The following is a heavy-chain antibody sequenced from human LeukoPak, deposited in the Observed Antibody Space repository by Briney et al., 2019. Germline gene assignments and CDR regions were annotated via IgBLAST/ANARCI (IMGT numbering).Heavy chain of an antibody. V-gene: IGHV4-4*07. J-gene: IGHJ5*02. CDR3: ARECSSTSCYIRWFDP. Sequence: PSETLSLTCTVSGGSISSYYWSWIRQPAGKGLEWIGRIYTSGSTNYNPSLKSRVTMSVDTSKNQFSLKLSSVTTADTAVYYCARECSSTSCYIRWFDPWGQGTLVTVSS. D-gene: IGHD2-2*02. CDR2: IYTSGST. CDR1: GGSISSYY.